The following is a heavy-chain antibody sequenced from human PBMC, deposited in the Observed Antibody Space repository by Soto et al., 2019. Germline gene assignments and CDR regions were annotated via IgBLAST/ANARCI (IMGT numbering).Heavy chain of an antibody. CDR1: GFTFSSYG. J-gene: IGHJ6*02. CDR3: AKDQCTSCYYYYGMDV. Sequence: HPWVSLRLSCAASGFTFSSYGMHWVRQAPSKGLEWVAVISYDGSNKYYADSVKGRFTISRDNSKNTLYLQMNSLRAEDTAVYYCAKDQCTSCYYYYGMDVWGQGTTVTVSS. CDR2: ISYDGSNK. D-gene: IGHD2-2*01. V-gene: IGHV3-30*18.